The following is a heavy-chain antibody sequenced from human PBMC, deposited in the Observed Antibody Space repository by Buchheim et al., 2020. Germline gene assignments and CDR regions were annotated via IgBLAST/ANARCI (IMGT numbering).Heavy chain of an antibody. CDR3: ARSVRGAASVTPFYGMDV. CDR2: IKQDGGEK. Sequence: EVQLLESGGGLVQPGGSLRLSCAASGFTFSSYWMSWVRQAPGKGLEWVANIKQDGGEKYYADSVKGRFTISRDNAKNSLYLEMNRLRTEDPDVYYCARSVRGAASVTPFYGMDVWGQGTT. V-gene: IGHV3-7*01. D-gene: IGHD2-15*01. J-gene: IGHJ6*02. CDR1: GFTFSSYW.